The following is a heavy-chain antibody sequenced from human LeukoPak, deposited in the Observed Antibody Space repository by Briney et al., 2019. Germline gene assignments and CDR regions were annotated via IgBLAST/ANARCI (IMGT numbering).Heavy chain of an antibody. D-gene: IGHD6-13*01. CDR3: ARRRGSSSPYYYYGMDV. CDR1: GGTFSSYA. J-gene: IGHJ6*04. CDR2: IIPIFGTA. V-gene: IGHV1-69*06. Sequence: ASVKISCKASGGTFSSYAISWVRQAPGQGLEWMGGIIPIFGTANYAQKFQGRVTITADKSTSTAHMELSSLRSEDTAAYYCARRRGSSSPYYYYGMDVWGKGTTVTVSS.